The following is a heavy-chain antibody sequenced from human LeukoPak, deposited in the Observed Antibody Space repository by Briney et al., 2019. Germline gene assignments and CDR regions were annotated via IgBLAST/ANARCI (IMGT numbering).Heavy chain of an antibody. CDR3: ARLLGGRPRDAFDI. CDR1: GFTFSSYA. J-gene: IGHJ3*02. D-gene: IGHD3-16*01. Sequence: GAFLRLSCAASGFTFSSYAMSWVRQAPGKGLEWVSAISGSGGSTYYADSVKGRFTISRDNSKNTLYLQMNSLRAEDTAVYYCARLLGGRPRDAFDIWGQGTMVTVSS. CDR2: ISGSGGST. V-gene: IGHV3-23*01.